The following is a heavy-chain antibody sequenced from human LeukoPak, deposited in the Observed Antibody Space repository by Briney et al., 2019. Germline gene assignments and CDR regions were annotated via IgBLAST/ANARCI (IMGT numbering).Heavy chain of an antibody. J-gene: IGHJ3*02. CDR1: GGSISSSSYY. D-gene: IGHD2-15*01. V-gene: IGHV4-39*07. CDR2: IYYSGST. CDR3: ARAKSQYKGLVVHRTFDI. Sequence: PSETLSFTCTVSGGSISSSSYYWGWIRQPPGKGLEWIGSIYYSGSTYYNPSLKSRVTISVDTSKNQFSLKLSSVTAADTAVYYCARAKSQYKGLVVHRTFDIWGQGTMVTVSS.